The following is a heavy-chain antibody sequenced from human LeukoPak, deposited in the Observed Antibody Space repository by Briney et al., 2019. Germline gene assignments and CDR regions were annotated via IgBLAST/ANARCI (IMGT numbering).Heavy chain of an antibody. J-gene: IGHJ3*02. Sequence: GGSLRLSCAASGFTFSDYYMSWIRQAPGKGLEWVSYISSSSSYTKYADSVKGRFTISRDNAKNSLYLQMNSLRAEDTAVFYCARAKDSFDIWGQGTMVTVSS. CDR3: ARAKDSFDI. CDR2: ISSSSSYT. V-gene: IGHV3-11*06. CDR1: GFTFSDYY.